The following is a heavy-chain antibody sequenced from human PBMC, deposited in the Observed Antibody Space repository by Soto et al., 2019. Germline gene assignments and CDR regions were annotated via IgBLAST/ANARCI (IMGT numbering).Heavy chain of an antibody. CDR3: ATQPGGGGY. CDR2: IYSGGYT. V-gene: IGHV3-53*01. Sequence: EVQLVESGGGLIQPGGSLRLSCAVSGFTVSNNYMSWVRQAPGKGLEGVSVIYSGGYTAYGDSVKGRFTISRDNSKNKLFLQMNSLGGAHAGVYSCATQPGGGGYWGQGTLVTVSS. J-gene: IGHJ4*02. CDR1: GFTVSNNY. D-gene: IGHD3-10*01.